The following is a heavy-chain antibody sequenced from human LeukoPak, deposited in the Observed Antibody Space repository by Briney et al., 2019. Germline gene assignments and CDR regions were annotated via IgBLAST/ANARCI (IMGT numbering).Heavy chain of an antibody. D-gene: IGHD5-24*01. CDR1: GYTFTSYY. J-gene: IGHJ4*02. CDR3: VKDRGLRNQWLQVTYDS. CDR2: INPSGGST. Sequence: HVASVKVSCKASGYTFTSYYMHWVRQAPGQGLEWMGIINPSGGSTSYAQKFQGRVTMTRDTSTSTVYMELSSLRSEDTAVYYCVKDRGLRNQWLQVTYDSWGQGTLVTASS. V-gene: IGHV1-46*01.